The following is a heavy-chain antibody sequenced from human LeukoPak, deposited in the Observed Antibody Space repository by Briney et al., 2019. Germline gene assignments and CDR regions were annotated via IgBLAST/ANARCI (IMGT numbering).Heavy chain of an antibody. V-gene: IGHV3-23*01. D-gene: IGHD6-6*01. CDR1: GLSFVNYA. CDR3: AGDTSSSPMGFDY. CDR2: IGGTGGNI. J-gene: IGHJ4*02. Sequence: GGPLRPSFAPSGLSFVNYAIYGVPQAPGKGLEGASAIGGTGGNIFYRDSVKGRFTISRDNSKNTLYLQMNSLRAEDTALYYCAGDTSSSPMGFDYWGQGTLVTVSS.